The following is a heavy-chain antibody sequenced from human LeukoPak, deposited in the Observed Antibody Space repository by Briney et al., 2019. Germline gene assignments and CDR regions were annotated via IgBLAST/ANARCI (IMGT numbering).Heavy chain of an antibody. V-gene: IGHV3-48*03. CDR1: GFTFTTYE. J-gene: IGHJ4*02. Sequence: GGSLRLSCAASGFTFTTYEMNWVRQGPGKGLECVSYISGSGSTRSYADSVKGRFTISRDNAKNSLYLQMNSLRAEDTAVYYCARLAVAGNFVFDYWGQGTLVAVSS. D-gene: IGHD6-19*01. CDR2: ISGSGSTR. CDR3: ARLAVAGNFVFDY.